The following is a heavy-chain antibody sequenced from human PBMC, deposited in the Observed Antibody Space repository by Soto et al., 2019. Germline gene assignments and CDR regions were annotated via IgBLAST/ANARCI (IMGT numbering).Heavy chain of an antibody. J-gene: IGHJ4*02. D-gene: IGHD3-22*01. CDR3: AKVVGDGNDYYDY. V-gene: IGHV3-23*01. CDR2: ISGNGGST. CDR1: GFTFSSCA. Sequence: EVQLLESGGGLVQPGGSLRLSCAASGFTFSSCAMGWVRQAPGKGLEWVSGISGNGGSTYYADSVKGRFTISSDTSKNTLYPRMDSLGAEDTAIYDCAKVVGDGNDYYDYWGQGTLVTVSS.